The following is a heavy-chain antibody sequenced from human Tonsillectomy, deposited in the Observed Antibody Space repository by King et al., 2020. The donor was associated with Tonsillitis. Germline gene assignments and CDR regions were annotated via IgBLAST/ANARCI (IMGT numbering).Heavy chain of an antibody. V-gene: IGHV4-30-4*07. CDR1: GGSISSAGYS. Sequence: VQLQESGPGLVKASQTLSLTCAVSGGSISSAGYSWSWIRQPPGKGLEWIGYIYYRGSTYYNPSLKSRVSISVDTSKNQFSLKLTSVTAADTAGFYCATGFYGSGSGEDAFDIWGQGTMVTVSS. J-gene: IGHJ3*02. CDR3: ATGFYGSGSGEDAFDI. CDR2: IYYRGST. D-gene: IGHD3-10*01.